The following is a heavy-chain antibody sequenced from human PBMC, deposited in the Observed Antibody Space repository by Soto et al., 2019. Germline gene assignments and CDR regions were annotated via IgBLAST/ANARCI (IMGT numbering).Heavy chain of an antibody. CDR2: TYFRSKWYN. CDR1: GDSVSSNTAS. V-gene: IGHV6-1*01. Sequence: QVQLQQSGPGLVKPSQTLSLTCAISGDSVSSNTASWNWIRQSPSRGLEWLGRTYFRSKWYNDYAVSVKSRIIINPDTSNNQFSLQLNSVTPEDPAVYFCAKGDNLGPKTGYAFDPWGQGIMVTVSS. CDR3: AKGDNLGPKTGYAFDP. J-gene: IGHJ5*02. D-gene: IGHD5-12*01.